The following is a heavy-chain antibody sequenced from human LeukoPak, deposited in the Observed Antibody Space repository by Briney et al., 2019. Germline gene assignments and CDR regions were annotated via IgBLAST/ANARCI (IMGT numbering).Heavy chain of an antibody. J-gene: IGHJ5*02. CDR2: IYYSGST. CDR3: ARSGQQLSPATWFDP. D-gene: IGHD6-13*01. Sequence: KPSETLSLTCTVSGGSISSYYWSWIRQPPGKGLERIGYIYYSGSTNYNPSLKSRVTISVDTSKNQFSLKLSSVTAADTAVYYCARSGQQLSPATWFDPWGQGTLVTVSS. CDR1: GGSISSYY. V-gene: IGHV4-59*01.